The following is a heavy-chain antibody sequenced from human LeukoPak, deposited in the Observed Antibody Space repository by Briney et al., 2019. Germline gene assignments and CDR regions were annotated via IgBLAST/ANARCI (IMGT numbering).Heavy chain of an antibody. CDR2: IISSSTYI. J-gene: IGHJ4*02. Sequence: GGSLRLSCPVSGFTFSSYSMNWVRQAPGRGLGWVSSIISSSTYIYYADPVKGRFTISRDNAKNSLYLQMNSLRAEHTAVYYCARTTESYDRSGYWVYYFDYWGQGTLVTVSS. D-gene: IGHD3-22*01. CDR1: GFTFSSYS. V-gene: IGHV3-21*01. CDR3: ARTTESYDRSGYWVYYFDY.